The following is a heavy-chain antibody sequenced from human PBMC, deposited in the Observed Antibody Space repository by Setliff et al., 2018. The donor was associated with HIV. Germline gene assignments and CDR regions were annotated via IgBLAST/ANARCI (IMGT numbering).Heavy chain of an antibody. CDR1: GGSFSGYY. Sequence: SETLSLTCAVSGGSFSGYYWSWIRQPPGKGLEWIGEINQSGGINYNPSLKGRVTISIDTFRNQFSMKLYSVTAADTAVYYCATASGYDLFMGAFDIWGQGTMVTVSS. J-gene: IGHJ3*02. CDR3: ATASGYDLFMGAFDI. V-gene: IGHV4-34*01. D-gene: IGHD5-12*01. CDR2: INQSGGI.